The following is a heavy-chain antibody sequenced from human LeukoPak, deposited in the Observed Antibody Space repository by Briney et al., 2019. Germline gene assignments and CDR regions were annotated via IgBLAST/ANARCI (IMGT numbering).Heavy chain of an antibody. V-gene: IGHV4-59*01. CDR1: AGSISSYY. CDR3: ARGGFRVVVEEAFDF. Sequence: SETLSLTCTVIAGSISSYYWSWIRQPPGKGLEWIGDINYSGNTKYNPSLKSRVTMSIDTSENQFSLKLSSVTAADTATYYCARGGFRVVVEEAFDFLGQGTMVTVSS. D-gene: IGHD3-3*01. J-gene: IGHJ3*01. CDR2: INYSGNT.